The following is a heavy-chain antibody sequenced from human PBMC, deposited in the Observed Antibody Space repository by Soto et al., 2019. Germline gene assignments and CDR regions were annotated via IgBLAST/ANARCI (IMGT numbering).Heavy chain of an antibody. CDR2: IYYSGTT. Sequence: QVQLQESGPGLVKPSQTLSLTCTVSGGSIDSDGSYWSWIRQSPGEGLEWLGYIYYSGTTYYNPSLKSRVYISMDTSKNQFSLKLSSVTAADTAIYYCASSHCFSSSCSDLDLWCRGTLVTVSS. V-gene: IGHV4-31*03. J-gene: IGHJ2*01. CDR1: GGSIDSDGSY. CDR3: ASSHCFSSSCSDLDL. D-gene: IGHD2-2*01.